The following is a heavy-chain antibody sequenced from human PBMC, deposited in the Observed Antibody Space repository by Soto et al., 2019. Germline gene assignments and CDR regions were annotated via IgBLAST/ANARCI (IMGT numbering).Heavy chain of an antibody. D-gene: IGHD6-6*01. CDR1: GYSFTSYG. J-gene: IGHJ5*02. Sequence: GASVKVSCQASGYSFTSYGISWVRQAPGQGLEWMGWISAYNGNTNYAQKLQGRVTMTTDTSTSTAYMELRSLRSDDTAVYYCARARRLSSSQRGYWFDPWGQGTLVTVSS. CDR2: ISAYNGNT. V-gene: IGHV1-18*01. CDR3: ARARRLSSSQRGYWFDP.